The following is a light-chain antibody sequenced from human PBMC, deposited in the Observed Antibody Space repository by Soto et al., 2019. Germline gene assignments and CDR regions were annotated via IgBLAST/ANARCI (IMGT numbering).Light chain of an antibody. V-gene: IGKV1-39*01. CDR2: AAS. CDR3: QQSYRTPIT. Sequence: QLTEVPSWLSASVGDRGTMTCRASQSISSYLNWYQQKPGKAPNLLIYAASGLQSGFPARFSRSGSGTDFTLTVRSLQPEDFATYYCQQSYRTPITFGQGTRLEI. J-gene: IGKJ5*01. CDR1: QSISSY.